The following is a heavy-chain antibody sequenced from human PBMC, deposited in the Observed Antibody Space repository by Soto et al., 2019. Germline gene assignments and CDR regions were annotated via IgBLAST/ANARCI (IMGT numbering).Heavy chain of an antibody. V-gene: IGHV3-21*01. Sequence: EVQLVESGGGLVKPGGSLRLSCAASGFTFSSYSMNWVRQAPGKGLEWVSSISSSSSYIYYADSVKGRFTISRDNGKNSLYLQMNSLRAEDTAVYYCARDSSSWYEGWFDPWGQGPLVSASS. CDR3: ARDSSSWYEGWFDP. CDR1: GFTFSSYS. D-gene: IGHD6-13*01. J-gene: IGHJ5*02. CDR2: ISSSSSYI.